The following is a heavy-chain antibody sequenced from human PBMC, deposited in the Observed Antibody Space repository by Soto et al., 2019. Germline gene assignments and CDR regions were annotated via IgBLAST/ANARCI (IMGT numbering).Heavy chain of an antibody. J-gene: IGHJ5*02. V-gene: IGHV1-18*01. D-gene: IGHD2-21*02. Sequence: ASVKVSCKASGYTFTSYGISWVRQAPGQGLEWMGWISAYNGNTNYAQKLQGRVTMTTDTSTSTAYRELRSLRSDDTAVYYCARDIEAYCGGDCYPTSRNWFDTWGQGTLVTVSS. CDR3: ARDIEAYCGGDCYPTSRNWFDT. CDR2: ISAYNGNT. CDR1: GYTFTSYG.